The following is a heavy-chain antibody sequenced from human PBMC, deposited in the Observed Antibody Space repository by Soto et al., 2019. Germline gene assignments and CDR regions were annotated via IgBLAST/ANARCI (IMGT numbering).Heavy chain of an antibody. CDR3: ATSYGSGYRAFDF. CDR1: GDTFNFYS. V-gene: IGHV1-69*04. D-gene: IGHD3-10*01. CDR2: VNPILSMS. Sequence: QVQLVQSGAEVKRPGSSAKVSCKASGDTFNFYSINWVRQAPGLGLEWMGRVNPILSMSNYAQRFQGRVTMTADKSTITAYMELSGLRSEDTAIYYCATSYGSGYRAFDFWGQGALVTVSS. J-gene: IGHJ4*02.